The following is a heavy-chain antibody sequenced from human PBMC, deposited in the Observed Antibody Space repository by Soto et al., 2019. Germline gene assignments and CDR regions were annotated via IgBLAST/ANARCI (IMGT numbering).Heavy chain of an antibody. Sequence: GASVKVSCKASGYTFTSYGISWVRQAPGQGLEWMGWISAYNGNTNYAQKLQGRVTMTTDTSTSTAYMELRSLRSDDTAVYYCARDFSSWYVMTFGYWGQGTLVTVSS. CDR1: GYTFTSYG. CDR3: ARDFSSWYVMTFGY. D-gene: IGHD6-13*01. CDR2: ISAYNGNT. V-gene: IGHV1-18*01. J-gene: IGHJ4*02.